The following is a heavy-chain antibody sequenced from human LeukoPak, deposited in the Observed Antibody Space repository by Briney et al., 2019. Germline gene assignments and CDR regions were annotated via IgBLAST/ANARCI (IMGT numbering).Heavy chain of an antibody. J-gene: IGHJ4*02. CDR3: ARATNRDSGSYFFIY. V-gene: IGHV1-18*01. Sequence: ATEKVSCKASGYTFTSYGISWVRQPPGQGLEWMAWISTYNGNTNYAQNLQGRVTMTTDTSTSTAYMELRSLRSDDTAVYYCARATNRDSGSYFFIYWGQGTLVTVCS. CDR2: ISTYNGNT. CDR1: GYTFTSYG. D-gene: IGHD1-26*01.